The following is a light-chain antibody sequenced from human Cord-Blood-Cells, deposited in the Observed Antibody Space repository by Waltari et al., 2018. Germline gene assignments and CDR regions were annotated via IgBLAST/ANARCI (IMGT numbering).Light chain of an antibody. CDR1: ALPKQY. V-gene: IGLV3-25*02. CDR2: KDS. Sequence: SYALTQPPSVSVSPGQTARITCSGDALPKQYAYWYQQKPGQAPVRVIYKDSERPSGIPERFSGTSSGTTVTLTISGVQAEDEADYYCQSADSSGTYVVFGGGTKLTVL. CDR3: QSADSSGTYVV. J-gene: IGLJ2*01.